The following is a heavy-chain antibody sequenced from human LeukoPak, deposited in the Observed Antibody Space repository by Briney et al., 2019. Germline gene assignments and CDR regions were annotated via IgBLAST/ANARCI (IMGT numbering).Heavy chain of an antibody. D-gene: IGHD3-10*01. CDR1: GYTLTELS. CDR2: FDPEDSET. J-gene: IGHJ4*02. CDR3: ASPGSTHGPEAY. Sequence: ASVKVSCKVSGYTLTELSMHWVRQAPGKGLEWMGGFDPEDSETIYAQKFQGRVTMTEDTSTDTAYMELSSLRSEDTAVYYCASPGSTHGPEAYWGQGTLVIVSS. V-gene: IGHV1-24*01.